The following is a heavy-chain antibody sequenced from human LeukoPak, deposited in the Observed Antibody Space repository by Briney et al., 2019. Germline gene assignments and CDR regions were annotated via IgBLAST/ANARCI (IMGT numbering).Heavy chain of an antibody. CDR2: INPNSGAT. Sequence: ASVKVSCKASGYNFTGYYMYWVRQAPGQGLEWMGWINPNSGATDYAQTFQGRVTMTRDTSISTAYMELSRLTSDDTAVYYCARANPVGTYYYYMDVWGKGTTVTV. CDR1: GYNFTGYY. CDR3: ARANPVGTYYYYMDV. V-gene: IGHV1-2*02. J-gene: IGHJ6*03.